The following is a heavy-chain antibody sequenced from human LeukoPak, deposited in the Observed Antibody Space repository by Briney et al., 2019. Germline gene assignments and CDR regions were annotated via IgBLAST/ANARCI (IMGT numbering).Heavy chain of an antibody. CDR3: ASTIAAAGTPYNWFDP. CDR1: GGSISSSSYY. V-gene: IGHV4-39*01. CDR2: IYYSGST. J-gene: IGHJ5*02. Sequence: PSETLSLTCTVSGGSISSSSYYWGWIRQPPGKGLKWIGSIYYSGSTYYNPSLKSRVTISVDTSKNQFSLKLSSVTAADTAVYYCASTIAAAGTPYNWFDPWGQGTLVTVSS. D-gene: IGHD6-13*01.